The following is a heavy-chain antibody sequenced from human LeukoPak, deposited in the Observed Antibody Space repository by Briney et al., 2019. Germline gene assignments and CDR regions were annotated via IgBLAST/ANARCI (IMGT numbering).Heavy chain of an antibody. V-gene: IGHV3-7*01. CDR3: ARDFPYITMVRGVIGYYYYMDV. CDR2: IKQDGSEK. D-gene: IGHD3-10*01. Sequence: GGSLRLSCAASGFTFSSYWMSWVRQAPGKGLEWVANIKQDGSEKYYVDSVKGRFTISRDNAKNSLYLQMNSLRAEDTAVYYCARDFPYITMVRGVIGYYYYMDVWGKGTTVTISS. CDR1: GFTFSSYW. J-gene: IGHJ6*03.